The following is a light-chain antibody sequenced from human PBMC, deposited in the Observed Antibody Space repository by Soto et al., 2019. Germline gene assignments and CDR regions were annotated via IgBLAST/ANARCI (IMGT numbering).Light chain of an antibody. V-gene: IGLV1-40*01. CDR3: QSYDSSLSGWV. CDR1: SSNIGAGYD. Sequence: QSVLTQPPSVSGAPGQRVTISCTGSSSNIGAGYDVHWYQQLPGTAPKLLIYGNSNRPSGVPDRLSGSKSGTSASLAITGLQAEDEADYYRQSYDSSLSGWVFGGGTKVTVL. J-gene: IGLJ3*02. CDR2: GNS.